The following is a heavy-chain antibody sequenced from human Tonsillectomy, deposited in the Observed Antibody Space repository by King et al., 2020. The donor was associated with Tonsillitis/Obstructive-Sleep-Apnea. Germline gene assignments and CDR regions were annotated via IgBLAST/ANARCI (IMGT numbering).Heavy chain of an antibody. CDR3: VKVNSSSWLYYFDY. CDR1: GFTFSSYA. CDR2: ISSNGGST. J-gene: IGHJ4*02. Sequence: VQLVESGGGLVQPGGSLRLSCSASGFTFSSYAMHWVRQTPGKGLEYVSAISSNGGSTYYADSVKGRFTISRDNSKNTLYLQMSSLRAEDTAVYYCVKVNSSSWLYYFDYWGQGTLVTVSS. V-gene: IGHV3-64D*06. D-gene: IGHD6-13*01.